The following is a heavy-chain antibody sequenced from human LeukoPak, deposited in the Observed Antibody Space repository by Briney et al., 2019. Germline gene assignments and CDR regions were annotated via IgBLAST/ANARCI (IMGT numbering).Heavy chain of an antibody. Sequence: GGSLRLSCAASGFTFSSYSMNWVRQAPGKWLEWVSSISSSSSYIYYADSVKGRLSISRDNAKNSLYLQMNSLRAEDTAVYYCASDEGRIFGVVIGNAHYWGQGTLVTVSS. V-gene: IGHV3-21*01. J-gene: IGHJ4*02. D-gene: IGHD3-3*01. CDR3: ASDEGRIFGVVIGNAHY. CDR2: ISSSSSYI. CDR1: GFTFSSYS.